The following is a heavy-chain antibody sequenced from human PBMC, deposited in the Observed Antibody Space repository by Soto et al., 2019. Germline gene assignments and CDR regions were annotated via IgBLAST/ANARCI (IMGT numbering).Heavy chain of an antibody. CDR2: IGAADDP. CDR3: AGAYTGQLPRRGDYYYALDV. CDR1: GFFFNNYD. Sequence: PGGSLRLSCVGSGFFFNNYDMHWVRQVRGKGLEWVSAIGAADDPYYSVSVKGRFIVSRDNAQKSLYLQMNNLRAADTAVYFCAGAYTGQLPRRGDYYYALDVWGRGTTVTVYS. V-gene: IGHV3-13*05. D-gene: IGHD2-2*01. J-gene: IGHJ6*02.